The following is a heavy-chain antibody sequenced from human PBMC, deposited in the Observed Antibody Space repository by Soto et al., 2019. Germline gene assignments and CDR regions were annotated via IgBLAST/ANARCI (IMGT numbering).Heavy chain of an antibody. CDR2: IDHSGGST. J-gene: IGHJ4*02. CDR3: VRGTVLRYFDWLLPDFDY. Sequence: VSCKASGYTFTSYYVHWVRQAPGQGLEWMGIIDHSGGSTTYAQKFQGRVRMTRDTSTRTVYMELSSLRTEDTAVYYCVRGTVLRYFDWLLPDFDYWGQGSLVTVSS. V-gene: IGHV1-46*03. CDR1: GYTFTSYY. D-gene: IGHD3-9*01.